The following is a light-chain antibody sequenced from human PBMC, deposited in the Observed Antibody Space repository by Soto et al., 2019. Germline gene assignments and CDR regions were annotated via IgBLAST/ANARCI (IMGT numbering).Light chain of an antibody. CDR2: GAS. Sequence: IVLTQSPGTLSLSPGESATLSCRASRSVTRTFLAWYQQKPGQPPRLLVYGASTRATGIPDRFTGSGSGTDFTLTISRLEPEDFAVYYCQEYGSSPGYTFGQGTRLEIK. J-gene: IGKJ2*01. CDR3: QEYGSSPGYT. V-gene: IGKV3-20*01. CDR1: RSVTRTF.